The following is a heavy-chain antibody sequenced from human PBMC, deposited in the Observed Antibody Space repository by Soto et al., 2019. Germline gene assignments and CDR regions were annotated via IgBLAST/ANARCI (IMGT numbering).Heavy chain of an antibody. D-gene: IGHD6-19*01. Sequence: QVQLVQSGAEVKKPGSSVKVSCKASRDTFSSYAMSWVRQAPGQGLEWMGGIIPIFGTTNYAQKFQGRVTITADESTGTAYMELSSLRSEETAVYYCARFAESSGYFDYWGQGTLVTVSS. CDR1: RDTFSSYA. CDR2: IIPIFGTT. J-gene: IGHJ4*02. CDR3: ARFAESSGYFDY. V-gene: IGHV1-69*01.